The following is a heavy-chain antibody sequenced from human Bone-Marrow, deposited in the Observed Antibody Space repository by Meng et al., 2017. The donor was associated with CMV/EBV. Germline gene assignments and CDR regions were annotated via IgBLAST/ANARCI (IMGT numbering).Heavy chain of an antibody. CDR2: INWNGDNA. CDR1: GFTFDEYG. V-gene: IGHV3-20*04. Sequence: GESLKISCAASGFTFDEYGMSWVRQAPGKGLECVSGINWNGDNAGYADSLKGRFIISRDNAKQSLSLQMNSLRAEDTAIYYCARLRAGTAFDYWGQGTRVTVSS. D-gene: IGHD5-18*01. CDR3: ARLRAGTAFDY. J-gene: IGHJ4*02.